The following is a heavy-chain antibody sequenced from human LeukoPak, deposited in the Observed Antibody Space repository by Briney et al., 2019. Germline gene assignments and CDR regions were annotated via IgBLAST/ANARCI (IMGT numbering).Heavy chain of an antibody. Sequence: AETLSLTCAVSGGSISSGNWWRWVRQPPGKGLEWIGESYRSGSTNYNPSLKRQGTISGDKSKNQVSLNLNSVTAADTAVYYCARNDAYNLDYWGQGTLVTVSS. CDR3: ARNDAYNLDY. V-gene: IGHV4-4*02. J-gene: IGHJ4*02. CDR1: GGSISSGNW. D-gene: IGHD1-1*01. CDR2: SYRSGST.